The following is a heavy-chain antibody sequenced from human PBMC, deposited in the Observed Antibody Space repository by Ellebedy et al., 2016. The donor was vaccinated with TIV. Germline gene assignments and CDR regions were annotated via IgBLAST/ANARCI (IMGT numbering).Heavy chain of an antibody. CDR3: ARDPGAGYSSSWYGYYYMDV. J-gene: IGHJ6*03. Sequence: GGSLRLXCAASGFTFSSYSMNWVRQAPGKGLEWVAVIWYDGSNKYYADSVKGRFTISRDNSKNTLYLQMNSLRAEDTAVYYCARDPGAGYSSSWYGYYYMDVWGKGTTVTVSS. V-gene: IGHV3-33*08. CDR1: GFTFSSYS. CDR2: IWYDGSNK. D-gene: IGHD6-13*01.